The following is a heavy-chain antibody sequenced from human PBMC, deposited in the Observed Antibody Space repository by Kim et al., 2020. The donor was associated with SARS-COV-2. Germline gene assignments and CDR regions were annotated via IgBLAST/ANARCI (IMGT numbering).Heavy chain of an antibody. Sequence: SETLSLTCTVSGGSISSYYWSWIRQPPGKGLEWIGYIYYSGTTNYNPSLKSRVTISVDTSKNQFSLKLSSVTAADTAVYYCARLDYYDSSGYYPNWYYYYYGMDVWGQGTTVTVSS. D-gene: IGHD3-22*01. CDR1: GGSISSYY. V-gene: IGHV4-59*08. CDR2: IYYSGTT. J-gene: IGHJ6*02. CDR3: ARLDYYDSSGYYPNWYYYYYGMDV.